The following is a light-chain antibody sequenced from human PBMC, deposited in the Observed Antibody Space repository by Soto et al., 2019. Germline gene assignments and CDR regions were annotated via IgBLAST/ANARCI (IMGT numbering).Light chain of an antibody. CDR3: SSYSISTAYL. CDR2: EVS. CDR1: SSDVGGYDY. V-gene: IGLV2-14*01. J-gene: IGLJ1*01. Sequence: QPVLTQPASVSGSPGQSITISCTGTSSDVGGYDYVSWYQLHPGKAPKLMVFEVSKRPSGVSYRFSGSKSGNTASLTISGLQAEDEADYFCSSYSISTAYLFGTGTKLTVL.